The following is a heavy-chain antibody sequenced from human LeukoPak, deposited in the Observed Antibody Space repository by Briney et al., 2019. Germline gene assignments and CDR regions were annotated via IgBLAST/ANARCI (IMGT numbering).Heavy chain of an antibody. CDR1: GYTFTSYA. D-gene: IGHD1-1*01. CDR2: INPNSGGT. V-gene: IGHV1-2*02. CDR3: ARGSSGNSRLFDY. J-gene: IGHJ4*02. Sequence: ASVKVSCKASGYTFTSYAMHWVRQAPGQGLEWMGWINPNSGGTDYTQKFQGRVTMTRDTSISTAYMELSRLRSDGTAVYYCARGSSGNSRLFDYWGQGTLVTVSS.